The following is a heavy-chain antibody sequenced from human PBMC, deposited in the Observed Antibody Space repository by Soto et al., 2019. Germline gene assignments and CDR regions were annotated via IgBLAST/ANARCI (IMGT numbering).Heavy chain of an antibody. J-gene: IGHJ4*02. CDR2: ISYDGSNK. CDR1: GFTFSSYA. Sequence: QVQLVESGGGVVQPGRSLRLSCAASGFTFSSYAMHWVRQAPGKGLEWVAVISYDGSNKYYADSVKRRFTISRDNSKNTLYLQMNSLRAEDTAVYYCARDIDYWGQGTLVTVSS. CDR3: ARDIDY. V-gene: IGHV3-30-3*01.